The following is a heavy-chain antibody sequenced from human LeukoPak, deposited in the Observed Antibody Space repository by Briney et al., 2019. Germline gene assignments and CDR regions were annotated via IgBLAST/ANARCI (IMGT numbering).Heavy chain of an antibody. Sequence: SETLSLTCAVYGGSFSGYYWSWIRQPPGKGLEWIGEINHSGSTNYNPSLKSRVTISVDTSKNQFSLKLSSVTAADTAVYYCARVDSGYYYVDYWGQGTLVTVSS. CDR3: ARVDSGYYYVDY. D-gene: IGHD3-22*01. J-gene: IGHJ4*02. CDR1: GGSFSGYY. V-gene: IGHV4-34*01. CDR2: INHSGST.